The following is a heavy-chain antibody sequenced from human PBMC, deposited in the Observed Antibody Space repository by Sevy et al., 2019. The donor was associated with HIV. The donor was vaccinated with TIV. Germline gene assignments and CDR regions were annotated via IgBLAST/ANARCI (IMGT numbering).Heavy chain of an antibody. CDR3: ATSRSWYFDSSGYYIY. Sequence: GESLKISCKGSGYSFTSLWIGWVRHMPGKGLEWMGIIYPDYSDTRYSPSFQGRVTFSADKSISTAYLQWSSLKASDTAMYYCATSRSWYFDSSGYYIYWGQGTLVTVSS. CDR2: IYPDYSDT. J-gene: IGHJ4*02. CDR1: GYSFTSLW. V-gene: IGHV5-51*01. D-gene: IGHD3-22*01.